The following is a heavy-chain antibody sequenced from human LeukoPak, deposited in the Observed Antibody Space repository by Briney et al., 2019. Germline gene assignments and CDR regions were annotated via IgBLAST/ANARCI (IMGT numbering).Heavy chain of an antibody. CDR2: INPSGGST. Sequence: GASVKVSCKASGYTFTSYYMHWVRQAPGQGLEWMGIINPSGGSTSYAQKFQGRVTITADESTSTAYMELSSLRSEDTAVYYCAREVYCSSTSCDPDYWGQGTLVTVSS. D-gene: IGHD2-2*01. V-gene: IGHV1-46*01. CDR3: AREVYCSSTSCDPDY. CDR1: GYTFTSYY. J-gene: IGHJ4*02.